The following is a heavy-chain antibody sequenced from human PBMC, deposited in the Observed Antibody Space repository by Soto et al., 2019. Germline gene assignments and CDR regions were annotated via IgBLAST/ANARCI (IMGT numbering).Heavy chain of an antibody. CDR2: IYYSGST. CDR3: ASWWAIKGYFTY. CDR1: GGSISSSSYY. V-gene: IGHV4-39*07. Sequence: SETLSLTCTVSGGSISSSSYYWGWIRQPPGKGLEWIGSIYYSGSTYYNPSLKSRVTISVDTSKNQFSLKLSSVTAGDTAVYYCASWWAIKGYFTYWGQGSLVTVSS. D-gene: IGHD2-15*01. J-gene: IGHJ4*02.